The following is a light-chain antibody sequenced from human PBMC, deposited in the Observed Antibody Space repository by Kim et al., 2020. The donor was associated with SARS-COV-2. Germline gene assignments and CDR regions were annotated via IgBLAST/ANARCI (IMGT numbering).Light chain of an antibody. CDR2: DVN. J-gene: IGLJ3*02. V-gene: IGLV2-14*03. CDR1: SSDVGAYNY. CDR3: SSYTTSSSWV. Sequence: GQSITISCTGTSSDVGAYNYVSWYQQHPGKAPKLLIYDVNNRPSGVSNRFSGSKSGNTASLTISGLQAEDEADFYCSSYTTSSSWVFGGGTKLTVL.